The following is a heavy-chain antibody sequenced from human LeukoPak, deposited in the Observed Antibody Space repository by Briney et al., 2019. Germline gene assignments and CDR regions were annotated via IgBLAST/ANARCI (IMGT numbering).Heavy chain of an antibody. Sequence: ASVKVSCKASGYTFTSYDINWVRQATGQGREWMGWMNPNSGNTGYAQKFQGRVTITRNTSISTAYMELSSLRSEDTAVYYCARGLRYYYDSDSADYWGQGTLVTVSS. V-gene: IGHV1-8*03. J-gene: IGHJ4*02. D-gene: IGHD3-22*01. CDR3: ARGLRYYYDSDSADY. CDR2: MNPNSGNT. CDR1: GYTFTSYD.